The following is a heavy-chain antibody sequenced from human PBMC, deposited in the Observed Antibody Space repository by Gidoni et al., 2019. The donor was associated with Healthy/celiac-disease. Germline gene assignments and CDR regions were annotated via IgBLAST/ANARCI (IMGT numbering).Heavy chain of an antibody. CDR3: AKDSRQAVAAAGTFDS. D-gene: IGHD6-13*01. J-gene: IGHJ4*02. CDR1: GFTFDDYT. CDR2: ISWDGGST. V-gene: IGHV3-43*01. Sequence: EVQLVESGGVVVQPGGSLRLSCAACGFTFDDYTMHWVRQAPGKGLEWVSLISWDGGSTYYADSVKGRFTISRDNSKNSLYLQLNSLRTEDAALYYCAKDSRQAVAAAGTFDSWGQGTLVTVSS.